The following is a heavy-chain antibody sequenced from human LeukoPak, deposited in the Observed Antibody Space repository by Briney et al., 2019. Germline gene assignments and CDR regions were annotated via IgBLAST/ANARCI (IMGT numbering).Heavy chain of an antibody. CDR1: GYSISSGGYY. D-gene: IGHD4-17*01. CDR2: IYYSGST. Sequence: SETLSLTCTVSGYSISSGGYYWNWIRQHPGKGLEWIGYIYYSGSTYYNPSLKSRVTISVDTSKNQFSLKLSSVTAADTAVYYCARALRLNGDYGYRVPFYHHWGQGTLVTVSS. V-gene: IGHV4-31*03. CDR3: ARALRLNGDYGYRVPFYHH. J-gene: IGHJ1*01.